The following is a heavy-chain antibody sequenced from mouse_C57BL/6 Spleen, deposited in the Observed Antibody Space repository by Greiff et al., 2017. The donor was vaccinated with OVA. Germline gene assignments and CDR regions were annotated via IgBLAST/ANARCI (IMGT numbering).Heavy chain of an antibody. CDR1: GFNITDYY. Sequence: VQLQQSGAELVKPGASVKLSCTASGFNITDYYMHWVKQRTEQGLEWIGRIDPEDGETKYAPKFQGKATITADASSNTAYLQLSSLTSEDTAVYYCAPYYSNFYYFDYWGQGPTLTVSS. J-gene: IGHJ2*01. D-gene: IGHD2-5*01. CDR3: APYYSNFYYFDY. V-gene: IGHV14-2*01. CDR2: IDPEDGET.